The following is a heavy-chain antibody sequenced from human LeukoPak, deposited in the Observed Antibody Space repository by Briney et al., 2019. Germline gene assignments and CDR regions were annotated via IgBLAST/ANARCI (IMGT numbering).Heavy chain of an antibody. CDR1: GGSISSGGYY. V-gene: IGHV4-31*02. D-gene: IGHD2-2*01. CDR3: AKYLVGSMVDS. Sequence: PSETLSLTCTVSGGSISSGGYYWSWIRQHPGKGLEWIGYIYYSGSTYYNPSLKSRVTISLDTSKNQFSLKLTSVTAADTAVYYCAKYLVGSMVDSWDQGTLVTVSS. CDR2: IYYSGST. J-gene: IGHJ4*02.